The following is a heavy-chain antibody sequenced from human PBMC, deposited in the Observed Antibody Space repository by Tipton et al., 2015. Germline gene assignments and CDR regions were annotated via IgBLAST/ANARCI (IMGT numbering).Heavy chain of an antibody. J-gene: IGHJ4*02. D-gene: IGHD3-10*01. Sequence: TLSLTCAVSGESFSKYYWSWIRQSPGKGLEWIGEINDSGKSNYNPSLKSRVTISVDTSKSQLFLKLTSVIAADAAVYYCARGLHYGSGGYFDSWGQGTLATVSS. V-gene: IGHV4-34*01. CDR1: GESFSKYY. CDR3: ARGLHYGSGGYFDS. CDR2: INDSGKS.